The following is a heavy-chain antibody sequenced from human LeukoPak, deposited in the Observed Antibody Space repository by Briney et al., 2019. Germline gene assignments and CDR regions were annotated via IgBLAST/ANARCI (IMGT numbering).Heavy chain of an antibody. J-gene: IGHJ5*02. V-gene: IGHV4-4*07. CDR2: IYTSGST. Sequence: SETLSLTCTVSGGSLSSYYWSWIRQPAGKGLEWIGRIYTSGSTNYNPSLKSRVAISVDKSKNQFSLKLSSVTAADTAVYYCARDLSSSWPDNWFDPWGQGTLVTVSS. CDR3: ARDLSSSWPDNWFDP. D-gene: IGHD6-13*01. CDR1: GGSLSSYY.